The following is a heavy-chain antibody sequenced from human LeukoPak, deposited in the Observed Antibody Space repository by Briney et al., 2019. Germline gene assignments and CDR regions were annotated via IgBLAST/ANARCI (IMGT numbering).Heavy chain of an antibody. J-gene: IGHJ4*02. Sequence: GGSLRLSCAASGFTFSSYSMNWVRQAPGKGLEWVSSISSSSSYIYYADSVKGRFTISRDNSKNTLYLQMNSLRAEDTAVYYCAKITSGYYYVLDYWGQGTLVTVSS. V-gene: IGHV3-21*04. D-gene: IGHD3-22*01. CDR3: AKITSGYYYVLDY. CDR2: ISSSSSYI. CDR1: GFTFSSYS.